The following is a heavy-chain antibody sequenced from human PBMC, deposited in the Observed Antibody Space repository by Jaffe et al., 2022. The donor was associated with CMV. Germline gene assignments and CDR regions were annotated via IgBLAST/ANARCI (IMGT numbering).Heavy chain of an antibody. CDR2: IKQDGSEK. J-gene: IGHJ4*02. V-gene: IGHV3-7*03. Sequence: EVQLVESGGGLVQPGGSLRLSCAASGFTFSSYWMSWVRQAPGKGLEWVANIKQDGSEKYYVDSVKGRFTISRDNAKNSLYLQMNSLRAEDTAVYYCARYDYVWGSYRYSYYFDYWGQGTLVTVSS. D-gene: IGHD3-16*02. CDR3: ARYDYVWGSYRYSYYFDY. CDR1: GFTFSSYW.